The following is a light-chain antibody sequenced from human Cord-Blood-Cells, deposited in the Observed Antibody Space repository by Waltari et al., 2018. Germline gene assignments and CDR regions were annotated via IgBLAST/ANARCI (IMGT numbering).Light chain of an antibody. CDR2: DVS. V-gene: IGLV2-14*03. Sequence: QSALTQPASVSGSPGQSLTISCTGTSSDVGGYNYVSWYQQHPGKAPKLMIYDVSNRPSGVSNRFSGSKSGNTASLTISGLQAEDEADYYCSSYTSSSTRVFGGGTKLTVI. CDR1: SSDVGGYNY. CDR3: SSYTSSSTRV. J-gene: IGLJ3*02.